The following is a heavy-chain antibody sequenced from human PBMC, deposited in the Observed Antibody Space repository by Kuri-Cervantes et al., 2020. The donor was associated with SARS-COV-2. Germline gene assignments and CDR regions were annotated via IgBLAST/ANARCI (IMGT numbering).Heavy chain of an antibody. CDR2: ISFYRHDA. CDR3: ARESSSSLNYYYGMDI. CDR1: GFTFSSYN. V-gene: IGHV3-30*04. J-gene: IGHJ6*02. Sequence: GGSLRLSCAASGFTFSSYNMHWVRQPPGKGLEWVAIISFYRHDAHYADSVKGRFTISRDNSKNTLYLQTDSLTTEDTAVYYCARESSSSLNYYYGMDIWGQGTSVTVSS. D-gene: IGHD6-6*01.